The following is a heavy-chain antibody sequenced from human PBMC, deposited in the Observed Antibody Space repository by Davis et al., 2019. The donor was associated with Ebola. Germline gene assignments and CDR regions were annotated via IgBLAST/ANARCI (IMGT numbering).Heavy chain of an antibody. CDR2: INPHIGNT. CDR3: ARAQFPTTSDH. D-gene: IGHD1-1*01. J-gene: IGHJ4*02. CDR1: GYTFTSYG. Sequence: ASVKVSCKASGYTFTSYGITWVRQAPGQGLEWMGWINPHIGNTNYAQNVQGRVTMTTDTSTSTAYMEVGSLRSDDTAVYYCARAQFPTTSDHWGQGTLVTVSS. V-gene: IGHV1-18*04.